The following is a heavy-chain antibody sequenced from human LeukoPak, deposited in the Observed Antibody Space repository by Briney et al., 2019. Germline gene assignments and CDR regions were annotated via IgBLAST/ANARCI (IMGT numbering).Heavy chain of an antibody. CDR2: ISYDGSNK. V-gene: IGHV3-30*03. CDR3: ARDSVAGTRGWFDP. Sequence: QPGRSLRLSCAASGFTFSSYGMHWVRQAPGKGLEWVAVISYDGSNKYYADSVKGRFTISRDNSKNSLYLQMNSLRAEDTAVYYCARDSVAGTRGWFDPWGQGTLVTVSS. D-gene: IGHD6-19*01. J-gene: IGHJ5*02. CDR1: GFTFSSYG.